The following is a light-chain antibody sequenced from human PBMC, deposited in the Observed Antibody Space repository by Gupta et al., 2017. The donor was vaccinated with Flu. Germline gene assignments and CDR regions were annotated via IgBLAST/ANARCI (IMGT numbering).Light chain of an antibody. V-gene: IGLV2-14*01. CDR3: SSYTSSNSLV. J-gene: IGLJ3*02. CDR2: EVI. CDR1: TGDVGGYNY. Sequence: ITNSCTGTTGDVGGYNYVSCYQHPPANALILMIYEVIRRPAGVSSLFSGSKSGNTASLTISGLQAEDAADYYCSSYTSSNSLVFGGGTKLTVL.